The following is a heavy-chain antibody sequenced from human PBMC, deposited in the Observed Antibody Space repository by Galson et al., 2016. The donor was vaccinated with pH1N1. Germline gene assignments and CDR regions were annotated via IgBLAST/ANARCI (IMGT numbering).Heavy chain of an antibody. V-gene: IGHV4-59*11. D-gene: IGHD3-3*01. CDR3: ARTPSYYDSWRGYGYYFDS. CDR1: GGSFSNQY. CDR2: IYYSGST. Sequence: ETLSLTCTVSGGSFSNQYWSWIRQPPGKGLEWIGYIYYSGSTYYNPSLKSRVTISVDTSKKHFSLKLSSVTAADTAIYYCARTPSYYDSWRGYGYYFDSWGQGTRVTVSS. J-gene: IGHJ4*02.